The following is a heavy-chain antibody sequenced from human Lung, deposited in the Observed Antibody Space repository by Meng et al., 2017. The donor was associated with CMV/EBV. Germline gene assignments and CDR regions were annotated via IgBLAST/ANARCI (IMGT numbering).Heavy chain of an antibody. CDR2: ICPGDSDT. Sequence: GGSXRLXCEGSGSNFTNYWIGWVRQVSGKGLEWMGIICPGDSDTRYSPSFQGQVTISVDKSISSAYLQWRSLEASDTAMYYCARLEDTSDYYSHLDDWGQGXLVTVSS. CDR1: GSNFTNYW. D-gene: IGHD2-21*02. V-gene: IGHV5-51*01. CDR3: ARLEDTSDYYSHLDD. J-gene: IGHJ4*01.